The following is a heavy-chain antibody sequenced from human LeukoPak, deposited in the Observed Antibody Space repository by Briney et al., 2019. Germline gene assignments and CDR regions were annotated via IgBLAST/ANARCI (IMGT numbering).Heavy chain of an antibody. CDR1: GFTFSSYA. D-gene: IGHD6-19*01. Sequence: PGRSLRLSCAASGFTFSSYAMHWVRQAPGKGLEWVAVISYDGSNKYYADSVKGRFTISRDNSKNTLYLQMNSLRAEDTAVYYCASLPIAVATQNWFDPWGQGTLVTVSS. J-gene: IGHJ5*02. CDR3: ASLPIAVATQNWFDP. CDR2: ISYDGSNK. V-gene: IGHV3-30*04.